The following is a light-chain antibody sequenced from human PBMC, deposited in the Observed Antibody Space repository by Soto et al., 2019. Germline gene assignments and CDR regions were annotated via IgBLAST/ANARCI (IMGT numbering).Light chain of an antibody. Sequence: EIVLTQSPGTLSLSPGESATLSCRANQVVSSSYLAWYQQKPGQAPRLLIYHASDRAIGIPDRFSGSGSGTDFTLTITRLEPEDFALFYCQQSDDSPGTFGQGTKVEIK. CDR3: QQSDDSPGT. CDR1: QVVSSSY. J-gene: IGKJ1*01. CDR2: HAS. V-gene: IGKV3-20*01.